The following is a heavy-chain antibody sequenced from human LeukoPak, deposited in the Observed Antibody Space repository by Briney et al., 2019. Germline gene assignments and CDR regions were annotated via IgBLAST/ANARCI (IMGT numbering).Heavy chain of an antibody. CDR1: GDSVSNVSYY. D-gene: IGHD3-10*01. Sequence: PSETLSLTCTGSGDSVSNVSYYWAWIRQPPGKGLEWIANVYYTGSTYYNPSLKSRVAISVDTSKNQFSLTLSSVTAADTGVYFCASLVRGGTFYYYMDVWGRGTSVTVSS. CDR2: VYYTGST. J-gene: IGHJ6*03. CDR3: ASLVRGGTFYYYMDV. V-gene: IGHV4-39*01.